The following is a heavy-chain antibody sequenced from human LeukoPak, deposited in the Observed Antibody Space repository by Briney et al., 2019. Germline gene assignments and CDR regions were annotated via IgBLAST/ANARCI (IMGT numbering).Heavy chain of an antibody. CDR3: AREGPHGSGIYYNPLDY. J-gene: IGHJ4*02. V-gene: IGHV4-59*12. D-gene: IGHD3-10*01. Sequence: SETLSLTCTVSGGSISSYYWSWIRQPPGKGLEWIGYIYYSGSTNYNPSLKSRVTISVDTSKNQFSLKLISVTAADTALYYCAREGPHGSGIYYNPLDYWGQGALVIVSS. CDR2: IYYSGST. CDR1: GGSISSYY.